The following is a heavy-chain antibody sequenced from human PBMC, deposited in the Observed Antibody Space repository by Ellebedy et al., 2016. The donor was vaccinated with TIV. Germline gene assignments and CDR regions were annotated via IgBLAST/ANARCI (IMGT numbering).Heavy chain of an antibody. J-gene: IGHJ4*02. D-gene: IGHD5-18*01. CDR2: ISSGGANI. V-gene: IGHV3-11*01. CDR1: GFTFGDHY. Sequence: GESLKISXTASGFTFGDHYMSWIRQAPGKGLEVISHISSGGANIISADSVRGRFTISRDNAKKSLFLQMNSLRAEDTAVYYCARGGSGYSYAPGFDNWGQGTLVTVSS. CDR3: ARGGSGYSYAPGFDN.